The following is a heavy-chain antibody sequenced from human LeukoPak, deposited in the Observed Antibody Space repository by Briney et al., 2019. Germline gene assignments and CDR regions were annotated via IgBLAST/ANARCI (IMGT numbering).Heavy chain of an antibody. CDR1: GGSVSSGNYF. J-gene: IGHJ6*01. CDR3: ARRLPVVNGYSYSGMDV. V-gene: IGHV4-61*01. Sequence: PSETLSLTCSVSGGSVSSGNYFCSWIRQPPGKGLEWIGYIYYSADTNYNPSLKSQVTLPVAPSNTQFSLKLSSVPGPDTAVYYCARRLPVVNGYSYSGMDVWGQGTTVTVSS. D-gene: IGHD3-22*01. CDR2: IYYSADT.